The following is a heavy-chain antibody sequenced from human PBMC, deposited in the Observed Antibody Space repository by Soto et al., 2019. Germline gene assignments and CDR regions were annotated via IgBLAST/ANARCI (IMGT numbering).Heavy chain of an antibody. D-gene: IGHD3-10*01. CDR2: ISDYNGNT. CDR3: AREGYYSGSGPSSPPRYYGMDV. CDR1: GYTFSSYG. Sequence: QVQLVQSGVEVKKAGASVKVSCKASGYTFSSYGISWARQAPGQGLEWMGGISDYNGNTHYAQKFQGRLIMTTDTSTRLAYMELRGLRSDDTAVYFCAREGYYSGSGPSSPPRYYGMDVWGQGTTVTVSS. J-gene: IGHJ6*02. V-gene: IGHV1-18*01.